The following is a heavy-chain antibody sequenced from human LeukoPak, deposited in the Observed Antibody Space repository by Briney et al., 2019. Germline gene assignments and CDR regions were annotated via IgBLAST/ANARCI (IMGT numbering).Heavy chain of an antibody. J-gene: IGHJ4*02. CDR1: GFTFSSYG. D-gene: IGHD3-9*01. CDR3: ALFDWLLRYFDY. CDR2: ISGSGGST. Sequence: PGGSLRLSCAASGFTFSSYGMSWVRQAPGKGLEWVSAISGSGGSTYYADSVKGRFTISRDNSKNTLYLQMNSLRAEDTAVYYCALFDWLLRYFDYWGQGTLVTVSS. V-gene: IGHV3-23*01.